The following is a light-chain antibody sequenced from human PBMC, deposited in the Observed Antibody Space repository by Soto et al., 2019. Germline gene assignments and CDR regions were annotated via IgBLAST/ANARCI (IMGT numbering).Light chain of an antibody. V-gene: IGKV1-39*01. CDR3: QQSYSSPQMYT. CDR1: QTSSSS. CDR2: AAS. J-gene: IGKJ2*01. Sequence: DIQMTQSPSSLSASVGDRVTITCRASQTSSSSLNWYQQKPGKAPDLLIYAASNLQSGVPSTFSGGGSGSDFTLTISSLQPEDFATYYCQQSYSSPQMYTFGQGTRLEIK.